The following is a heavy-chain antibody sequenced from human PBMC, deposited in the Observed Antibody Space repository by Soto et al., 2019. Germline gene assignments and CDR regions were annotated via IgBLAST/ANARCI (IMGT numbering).Heavy chain of an antibody. V-gene: IGHV3-30*18. Sequence: QVQLVESGGGVVQPGRSLRLSCAASGFTFSSYGMHWVRQAPGKGLEWVAVISYDGSNKYYADSVKGRFTISRDNSKNTLYLQMNSLRAEDTAVYYCAKDSDSSGCYGMDVWGQGTTVTDSS. CDR2: ISYDGSNK. D-gene: IGHD3-22*01. CDR1: GFTFSSYG. CDR3: AKDSDSSGCYGMDV. J-gene: IGHJ6*02.